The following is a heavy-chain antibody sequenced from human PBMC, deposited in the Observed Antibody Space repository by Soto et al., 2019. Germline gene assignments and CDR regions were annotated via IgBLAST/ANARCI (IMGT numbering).Heavy chain of an antibody. Sequence: QVQVVQSGAEVKKPGASVKVSCKTSGYIFTSYYMHWVRQAPGQGLEWMGIINPSGGRTSYAQKCQGGVNMTRDAATSTVYMERSSRRSEDTAVYYCARAWDYWGQGALVTVSS. CDR3: ARAWDY. V-gene: IGHV1-46*03. CDR1: GYIFTSYY. CDR2: INPSGGRT. J-gene: IGHJ4*02.